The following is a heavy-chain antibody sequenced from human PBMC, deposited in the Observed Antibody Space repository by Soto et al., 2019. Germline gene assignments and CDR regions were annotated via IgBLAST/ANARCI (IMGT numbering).Heavy chain of an antibody. CDR3: ATSRRVTMVRGVRYYFDY. CDR1: VFTFSSYA. Sequence: RRLSFAASVFTFSSYATSWVRQAPGNGLEWVSAISGSGGSTYYSDSVKGRFTISRDNSKNTLYLQMNSLRAEDTAVYYCATSRRVTMVRGVRYYFDYWGPGTLVTVSS. CDR2: ISGSGGST. V-gene: IGHV3-23*01. J-gene: IGHJ4*02. D-gene: IGHD3-10*01.